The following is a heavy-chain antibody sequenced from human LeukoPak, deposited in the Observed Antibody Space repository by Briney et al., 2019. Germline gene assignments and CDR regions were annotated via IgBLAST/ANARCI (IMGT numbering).Heavy chain of an antibody. Sequence: GGSLRLSCAASGFTIDDYAMHWVRQAPGKGLEWVSGISWNSGSIGYADSVKGRFTISRDNAKNSLYLQMNSLRAEDTALYYCAKARRRVLYSGSYYRDAFDIWGQGTMVTVSS. CDR2: ISWNSGSI. CDR3: AKARRRVLYSGSYYRDAFDI. J-gene: IGHJ3*02. V-gene: IGHV3-9*01. D-gene: IGHD1-26*01. CDR1: GFTIDDYA.